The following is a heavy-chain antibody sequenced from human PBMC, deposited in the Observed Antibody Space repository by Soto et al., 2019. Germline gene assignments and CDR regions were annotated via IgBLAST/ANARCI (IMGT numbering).Heavy chain of an antibody. CDR3: ARRAYSGYDYGYYYGMDV. CDR1: GYSFTSYW. D-gene: IGHD5-12*01. J-gene: IGHJ6*02. Sequence: PGESLKISCKGSGYSFTSYWIGWVRQMPGKGLEWMGIIYPGDSDTRYSPSFQGQVTISADESISTAYLQWSSLKASDTAMYYCARRAYSGYDYGYYYGMDVWGQGTTVTVSS. V-gene: IGHV5-51*01. CDR2: IYPGDSDT.